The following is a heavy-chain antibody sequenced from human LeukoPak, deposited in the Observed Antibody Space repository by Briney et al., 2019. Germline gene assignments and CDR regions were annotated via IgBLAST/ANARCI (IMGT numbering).Heavy chain of an antibody. J-gene: IGHJ4*02. CDR3: AKAPRGTYYFDY. CDR2: ISDSGGIT. CDR1: GFIFSGCA. V-gene: IGHV3-23*01. D-gene: IGHD3-16*01. Sequence: PGGSLRLSCAASGFIFSGCAIHWVRQAPGEGLEWVLAISDSGGITYYADSVKGRFTISRDNSKNTLYLQIKSLRAEDTAVYYCAKAPRGTYYFDYWGQGTLVTVSS.